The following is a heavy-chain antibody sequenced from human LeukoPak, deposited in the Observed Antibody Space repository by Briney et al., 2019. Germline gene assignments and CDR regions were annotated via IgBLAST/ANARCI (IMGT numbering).Heavy chain of an antibody. CDR2: IYHSGST. CDR1: GYPISSGYY. J-gene: IGHJ4*02. CDR3: ARVGGSYKFDY. V-gene: IGHV4-38-2*02. Sequence: PSETLSLTCTVSGYPISSGYYWGWIRQPPGKGLEWIGSIYHSGSTYYNPSLKSRVTISVDTSKNQFSLKLSSVTAADTAVYYCARVGGSYKFDYWGQGTLVTVSS. D-gene: IGHD1-26*01.